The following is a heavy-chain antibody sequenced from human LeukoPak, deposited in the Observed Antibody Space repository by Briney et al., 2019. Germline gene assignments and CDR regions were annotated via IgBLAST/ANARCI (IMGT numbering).Heavy chain of an antibody. V-gene: IGHV3-48*03. D-gene: IGHD3-10*01. Sequence: PGGSLRLSCAASGFTFSSYEMNWVRLAPGKGLEWVSYISSSGSTICYADSVKGRFTISRDNAKNSLYLQMNSLRAEDTAVYYCMTYYYGSGSGGAWFDPWGQGTLVTVSS. J-gene: IGHJ5*02. CDR2: ISSSGSTI. CDR1: GFTFSSYE. CDR3: MTYYYGSGSGGAWFDP.